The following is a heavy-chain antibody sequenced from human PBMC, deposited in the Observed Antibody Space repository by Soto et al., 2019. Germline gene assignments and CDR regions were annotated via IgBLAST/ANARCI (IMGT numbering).Heavy chain of an antibody. D-gene: IGHD6-13*01. J-gene: IGHJ5*02. CDR2: ISSNSAYI. CDR3: TRDVSRDSSARGWFDP. V-gene: IGHV3-21*02. Sequence: EVQLVESGGGLVKPGGSLRLSCAGSGFTFRSFTMNWVRQAPGKGLEWVSTISSNSAYIYYTDALRGRFTISRDNAKNSLHLQMNSLRAEDTAVYYSTRDVSRDSSARGWFDPWGPGTLVTVPS. CDR1: GFTFRSFT.